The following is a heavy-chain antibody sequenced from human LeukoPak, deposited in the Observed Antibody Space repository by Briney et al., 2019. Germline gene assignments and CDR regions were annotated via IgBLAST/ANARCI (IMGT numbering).Heavy chain of an antibody. CDR2: INAGNGNT. Sequence: GASVKVSCKASGYTFTSYAMHWVRQAPGQRLEWVGWINAGNGNTKYSQKFQGRVTITRDTSASTAYMELSSLRSEDTAVYYCARDKMEYCSGGSCSNFDYWGQGTLVTVSS. CDR1: GYTFTSYA. V-gene: IGHV1-3*01. CDR3: ARDKMEYCSGGSCSNFDY. D-gene: IGHD2-15*01. J-gene: IGHJ4*02.